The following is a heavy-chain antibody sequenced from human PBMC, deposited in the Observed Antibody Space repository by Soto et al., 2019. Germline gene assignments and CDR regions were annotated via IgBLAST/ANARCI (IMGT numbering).Heavy chain of an antibody. Sequence: QLQLQESGPGLVKPSETLSLTCTVSGGSISSSSYYWGWIRQPPGKGLEWIGSIYYSGSAYYNPSLKSRVTISVDTSKTQFSLKLSSVTAADTAVYYCAGPGTYWQQLVSGDWFDPWGQGTLVTVSS. CDR3: AGPGTYWQQLVSGDWFDP. D-gene: IGHD6-13*01. J-gene: IGHJ5*02. CDR1: GGSISSSSYY. V-gene: IGHV4-39*01. CDR2: IYYSGSA.